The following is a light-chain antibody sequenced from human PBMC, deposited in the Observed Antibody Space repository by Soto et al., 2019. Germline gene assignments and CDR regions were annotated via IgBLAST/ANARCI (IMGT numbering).Light chain of an antibody. V-gene: IGKV3-11*01. J-gene: IGKJ4*01. CDR3: QQRVIWPPLT. CDR2: DAS. Sequence: EVVLTQSPATLSLSPGERATLSCRASQSINNYLAWYQQKPGQAPRLLIYDASNRATGIPARFSGSGSGTDFTLTISSLEPEDFAIYYCQQRVIWPPLTFGGGTKVEIK. CDR1: QSINNY.